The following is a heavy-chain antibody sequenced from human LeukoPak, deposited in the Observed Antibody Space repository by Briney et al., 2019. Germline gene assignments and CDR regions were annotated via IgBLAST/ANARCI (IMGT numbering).Heavy chain of an antibody. D-gene: IGHD1-26*01. V-gene: IGHV3-30-3*01. CDR2: ISYDGSNK. CDR3: ARDTRSLIDY. Sequence: GRSLRLSCAASGFTFSSYAMHWVRQAPGKGLEWVAVISYDGSNKYYADSVKGRFTISRDNSKNTLYLHMNSLRADDAAVYYCARDTRSLIDYWGQGTLVTVSS. J-gene: IGHJ4*02. CDR1: GFTFSSYA.